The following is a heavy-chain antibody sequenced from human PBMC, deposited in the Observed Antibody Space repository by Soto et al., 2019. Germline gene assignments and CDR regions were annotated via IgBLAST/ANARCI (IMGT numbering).Heavy chain of an antibody. D-gene: IGHD3-10*01. Sequence: QLQLQESGPGLVKPSETLSLTCTVSGGSISSSSYYWGWIRQPPGKGLEWIGSIYYSGSTHYNPSLKSRVTISVDTSKNQFSLKLSSVTAADTAVYYCARTPMVRGVIQNFDYWGQGTLVTVSS. J-gene: IGHJ4*02. CDR1: GGSISSSSYY. CDR2: IYYSGST. CDR3: ARTPMVRGVIQNFDY. V-gene: IGHV4-39*01.